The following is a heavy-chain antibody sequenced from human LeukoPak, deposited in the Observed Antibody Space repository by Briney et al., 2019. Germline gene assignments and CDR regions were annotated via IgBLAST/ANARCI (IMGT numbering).Heavy chain of an antibody. CDR1: GYTLTDLS. CDR3: AIDVENGSFEY. V-gene: IGHV1-24*01. Sequence: ASVKVSCKVSGYTLTDLSMHWVRQAPGKGLQRMGSFDHEDGDTIYAQKFQGRVTLTEDTSTDTAYMELSSLRSEDTAVYFCAIDVENGSFEYWGQGTLVTVSS. D-gene: IGHD5-24*01. CDR2: FDHEDGDT. J-gene: IGHJ4*02.